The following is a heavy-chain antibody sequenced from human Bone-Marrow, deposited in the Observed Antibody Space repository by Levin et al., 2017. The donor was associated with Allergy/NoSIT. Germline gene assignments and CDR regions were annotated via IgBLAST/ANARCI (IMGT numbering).Heavy chain of an antibody. Sequence: QPGESLKISCEASGFIFSNFAMHWVRQAPGKGLEWVAVIWHDGSNEYYLDSVKGRFIISRDTSKKQGYLQMNRLRAEDTGVYYCARDLALTGIDEPTILKDHWGQGTLVTVSS. CDR1: GFIFSNFA. J-gene: IGHJ4*02. D-gene: IGHD3-9*01. CDR2: IWHDGSNE. CDR3: ARDLALTGIDEPTILKDH. V-gene: IGHV3-33*01.